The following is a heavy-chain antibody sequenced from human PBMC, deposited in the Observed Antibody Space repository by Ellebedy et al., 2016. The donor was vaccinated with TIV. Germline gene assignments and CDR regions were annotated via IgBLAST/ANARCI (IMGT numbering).Heavy chain of an antibody. CDR3: ARDRAGDSSGYYDRGAFDI. Sequence: GGSLRLSCAASGFTVSSNYMSWVRQAPGKGLEWVSVIYSGGSTYYADSVKGRFTISRDNSKSTVYFQMNSLRAEDTAVYYCARDRAGDSSGYYDRGAFDIWGLGTMVTVSS. CDR2: IYSGGST. CDR1: GFTVSSNY. J-gene: IGHJ3*02. D-gene: IGHD3-22*01. V-gene: IGHV3-53*01.